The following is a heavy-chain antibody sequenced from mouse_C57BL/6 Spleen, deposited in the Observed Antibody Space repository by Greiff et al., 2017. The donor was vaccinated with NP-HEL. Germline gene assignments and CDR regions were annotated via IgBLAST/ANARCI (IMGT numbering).Heavy chain of an antibody. V-gene: IGHV1-82*01. D-gene: IGHD1-1*01. J-gene: IGHJ2*01. Sequence: QVQLQHSGPELVKPGASVKISCKASGYAFSSSWMNWVKQRPGKGLEWIGRIYPGDGDTNYNGKFKGKATLTADKSSSTAYMQLSSLTSEDSAVYFCARSGYYGSSRYYFDYWGQGTTLTVSS. CDR2: IYPGDGDT. CDR3: ARSGYYGSSRYYFDY. CDR1: GYAFSSSW.